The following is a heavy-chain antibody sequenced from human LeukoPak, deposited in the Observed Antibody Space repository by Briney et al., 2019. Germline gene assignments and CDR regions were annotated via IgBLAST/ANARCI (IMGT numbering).Heavy chain of an antibody. D-gene: IGHD3-10*01. CDR1: GDSVSSNSAT. V-gene: IGHV6-1*01. CDR3: ARNYYGSGSYYSQFDY. J-gene: IGHJ4*02. CDR2: TYYRSEWDN. Sequence: SQTLSLTCAISGDSVSSNSATWNWLRQSPSRGLEWLGRTYYRSEWDNDYAVSVKSRITINPDTFKNQFSLHLKSVTPEDTAVYYCARNYYGSGSYYSQFDYWGQGSLVTVSS.